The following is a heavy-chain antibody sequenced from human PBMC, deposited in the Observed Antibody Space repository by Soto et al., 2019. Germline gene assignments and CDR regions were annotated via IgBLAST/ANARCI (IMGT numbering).Heavy chain of an antibody. CDR3: ARGKLNKAPSAP. Sequence: QVQLVQSGAEVKKPGASVKVSCKASGYTFTGYYMHWVRQAPGQGLEWMGWINPNSGNTKYVQKFQGRSSRTRDTTASKAYRGLSSLTSAATAGYYCARGKLNKAPSAPWGQGTRVTAPS. J-gene: IGHJ5*02. CDR1: GYTFTGYY. CDR2: INPNSGNT. D-gene: IGHD3-10*01. V-gene: IGHV1-2*02.